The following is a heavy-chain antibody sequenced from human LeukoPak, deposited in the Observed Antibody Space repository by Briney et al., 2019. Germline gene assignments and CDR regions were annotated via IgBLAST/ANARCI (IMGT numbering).Heavy chain of an antibody. J-gene: IGHJ4*02. CDR1: GFTFSSYA. CDR2: ISYDGSNK. D-gene: IGHD3-10*01. CDR3: AVATDYYGSGSYSNSFDY. Sequence: GGSLRLSCAASGFTFSSYAMHWVRQAPGKGLEWVAVISYDGSNKYYADSVKGRFTISRDNSKNTLYLQMNSLRAEDTAVYYCAVATDYYGSGSYSNSFDYWGQGTLVTVSS. V-gene: IGHV3-30*04.